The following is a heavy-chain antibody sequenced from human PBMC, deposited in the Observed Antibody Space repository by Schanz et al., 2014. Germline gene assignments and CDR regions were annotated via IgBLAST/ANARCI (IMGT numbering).Heavy chain of an antibody. CDR3: VRDAGWAFGDYHDMDV. CDR2: ISVYHGHT. V-gene: IGHV1-18*01. D-gene: IGHD3-10*01. J-gene: IGHJ6*02. CDR1: GYSFTTYG. Sequence: QVQFVQSAPEVKKPGASVKVSCKASGYSFTTYGLNWVRQAPGQGLEWMGWISVYHGHTNYAEKVHGRVTMTTDTSTSTAYMELRSLISDDTAVYYCVRDAGWAFGDYHDMDVWGQGTSVTVSS.